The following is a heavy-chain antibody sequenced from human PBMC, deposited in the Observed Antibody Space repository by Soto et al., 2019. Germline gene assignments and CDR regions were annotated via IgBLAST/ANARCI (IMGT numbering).Heavy chain of an antibody. CDR2: IITIFGTA. D-gene: IGHD6-19*01. Sequence: QVQLVQSGAEVKKPGSSVKVSCKASGGTFSSYAVSWVRQAPGQGLEWMGKIITIFGTANYARKFQGRLTMTADVSSSTAYMELSSLSSEVTVVYYCSSENRYFLYGMDVWGQGTTVTVSS. J-gene: IGHJ6*02. CDR1: GGTFSSYA. CDR3: SSENRYFLYGMDV. V-gene: IGHV1-69*18.